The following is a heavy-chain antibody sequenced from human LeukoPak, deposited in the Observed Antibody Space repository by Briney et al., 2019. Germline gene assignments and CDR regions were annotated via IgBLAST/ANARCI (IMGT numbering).Heavy chain of an antibody. J-gene: IGHJ3*02. CDR2: IWYDGTNK. Sequence: GGSLRLSCAASGFTFSSYGMHWVRQAPGKGLEWVAVIWYDGTNKYYADSVKGRFSISRDNSKNTLYLQMNSLRAEDTAVYYCASDKLGTDAFDIWGQGTVVTVSS. V-gene: IGHV3-33*01. D-gene: IGHD7-27*01. CDR3: ASDKLGTDAFDI. CDR1: GFTFSSYG.